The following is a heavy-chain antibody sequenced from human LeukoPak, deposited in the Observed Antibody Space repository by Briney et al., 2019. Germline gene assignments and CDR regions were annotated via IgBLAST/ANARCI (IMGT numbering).Heavy chain of an antibody. J-gene: IGHJ3*02. V-gene: IGHV1-2*02. CDR1: GYTFTGYY. CDR2: INPNSGGT. Sequence: VASVKVSCKASGYTFTGYYMHWVRQAPGQGLEWMGWINPNSGGTNYAQKFQGRVTMTRDTSISTAYMELSRLRSDDTAVYYCARGAYYDYVWGSYRHAFDIWGQGTMVTVSS. CDR3: ARGAYYDYVWGSYRHAFDI. D-gene: IGHD3-16*02.